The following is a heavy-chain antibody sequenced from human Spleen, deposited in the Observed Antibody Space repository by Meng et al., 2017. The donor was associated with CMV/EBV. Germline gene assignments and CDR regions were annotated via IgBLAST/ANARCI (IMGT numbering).Heavy chain of an antibody. CDR1: GFTFGDYA. CDR3: ARAFYDFWSGIGY. CDR2: ISTSSTYI. V-gene: IGHV3-21*01. J-gene: IGHJ4*02. D-gene: IGHD3-3*01. Sequence: GESLKISCTASGFTFGDYAMSWVRQAPGKGLEWVASISTSSTYIFYTDSVKGRFTISRDNANSALYLQMDRLRVEDTAVYYCARAFYDFWSGIGYWGQGVLVTVSS.